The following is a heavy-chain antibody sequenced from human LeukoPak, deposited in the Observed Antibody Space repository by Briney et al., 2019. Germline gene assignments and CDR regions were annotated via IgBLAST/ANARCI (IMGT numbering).Heavy chain of an antibody. CDR1: GFTFSSYA. Sequence: GGSLRLSCAASGFTFSSYAMSWVRQAPGKGLEWVSAISGSGGSTYCADSVKGRFTISRDNSKNTLYLQMNSLRAEDTAVYYCAKASGDSGWYGDYYFDYWGQGTLVTVSS. CDR3: AKASGDSGWYGDYYFDY. J-gene: IGHJ4*02. V-gene: IGHV3-23*01. D-gene: IGHD6-19*01. CDR2: ISGSGGST.